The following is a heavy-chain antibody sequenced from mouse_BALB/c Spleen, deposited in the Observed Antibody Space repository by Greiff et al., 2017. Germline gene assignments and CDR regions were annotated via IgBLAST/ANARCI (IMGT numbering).Heavy chain of an antibody. CDR3: ARPGDRAGTWYFDV. J-gene: IGHJ1*01. V-gene: IGHV5-12-2*01. CDR1: GFTFSSYT. D-gene: IGHD3-3*01. Sequence: EVQLVESGGGLVQPGGSLKLSCAASGFTFSSYTMSWVRQTPEKRLEWVAYISNGGGSTYYPDTVKGRFTISRDNAKNTLYLQMSSLKSEDTAMYYCARPGDRAGTWYFDVWGAGTTVTVSS. CDR2: ISNGGGST.